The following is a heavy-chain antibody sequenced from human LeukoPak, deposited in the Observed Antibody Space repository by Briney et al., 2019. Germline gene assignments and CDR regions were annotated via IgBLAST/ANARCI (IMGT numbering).Heavy chain of an antibody. CDR3: AKEGLQTVTHGHYYYYYYGMDV. D-gene: IGHD4-17*01. V-gene: IGHV3-23*01. Sequence: PGGSLRLSCAASGFTFSSYAMSWVRQAPGKGLEWVSAISGSGGSTYYADSVKGRFTISRDNSKNTLYLQMNSLRAEDTAVYCCAKEGLQTVTHGHYYYYYYGMDVWGKGTTVTVSS. J-gene: IGHJ6*04. CDR2: ISGSGGST. CDR1: GFTFSSYA.